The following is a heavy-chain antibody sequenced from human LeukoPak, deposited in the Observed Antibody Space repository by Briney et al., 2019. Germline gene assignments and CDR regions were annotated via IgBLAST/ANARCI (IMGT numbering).Heavy chain of an antibody. V-gene: IGHV4-4*07. CDR1: GGAITGYY. Sequence: PSETLSLTCTVSGGAITGYYWTWIRQPAGKGLEWIGRIYSGGSTNYNPPLKSRVTMSVDKSKNQFSLKLSSVTAADTAVYYCATGRDADSARGYYDMDVWGQGTTVTVSS. D-gene: IGHD5-24*01. CDR3: ATGRDADSARGYYDMDV. CDR2: IYSGGST. J-gene: IGHJ6*02.